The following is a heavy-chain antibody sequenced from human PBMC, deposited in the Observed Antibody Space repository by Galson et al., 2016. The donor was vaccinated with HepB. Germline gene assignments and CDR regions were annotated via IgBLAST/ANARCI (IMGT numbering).Heavy chain of an antibody. CDR3: ATVSLHPRRWFAP. D-gene: IGHD5/OR15-5a*01. CDR2: IDPSDSYI. Sequence: VRQMPGKGLEWMGRIDPSDSYISYSPSFQGHVTISADKSISTAYLQWSSLKASDTAMYYCATVSLHPRRWFAPWGQGTLVTVSS. J-gene: IGHJ5*02. V-gene: IGHV5-10-1*01.